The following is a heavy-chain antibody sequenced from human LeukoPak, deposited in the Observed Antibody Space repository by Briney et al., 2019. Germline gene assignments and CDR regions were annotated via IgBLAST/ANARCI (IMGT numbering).Heavy chain of an antibody. Sequence: SVKVSFKASGGTFSSYAISWVRQAPGQGLEWMGRIIPILGIANYPQKFQGRVTITADKSTSTAYMELSSLRSEDTAVYYCARDVPVGSSMATIDYWGQGTLVTVSS. J-gene: IGHJ4*02. CDR2: IIPILGIA. V-gene: IGHV1-69*04. D-gene: IGHD5-12*01. CDR3: ARDVPVGSSMATIDY. CDR1: GGTFSSYA.